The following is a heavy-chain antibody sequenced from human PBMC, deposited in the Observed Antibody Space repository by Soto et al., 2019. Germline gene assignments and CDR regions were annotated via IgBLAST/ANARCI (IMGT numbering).Heavy chain of an antibody. J-gene: IGHJ4*02. Sequence: PGGSLRLFCAASGFTFSSYAMSGVRQAPGKGLEWVSAISGSGGSTYYADSVKGRFTISRDNSKNTLYLQMNSLRAEDTAVYYCAKEVAARGYFDYWGQGTLVTVSS. CDR1: GFTFSSYA. CDR3: AKEVAARGYFDY. V-gene: IGHV3-23*01. CDR2: ISGSGGST. D-gene: IGHD6-6*01.